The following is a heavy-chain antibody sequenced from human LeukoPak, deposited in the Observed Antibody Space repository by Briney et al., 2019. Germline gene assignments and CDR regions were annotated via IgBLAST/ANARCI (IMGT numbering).Heavy chain of an antibody. D-gene: IGHD6-13*01. CDR2: INSDGSST. Sequence: GGSLSLSCVVSGFTFNNYWMHWVRQAPGKGLVWVSRINSDGSSTTYADSVKGRFTISRDNAKNTLYLQMNSLRAEDTAVYYCARDLGPYTSSWYYYYYYYMDVWGKGTTVTVSS. J-gene: IGHJ6*03. CDR3: ARDLGPYTSSWYYYYYYYMDV. CDR1: GFTFNNYW. V-gene: IGHV3-74*03.